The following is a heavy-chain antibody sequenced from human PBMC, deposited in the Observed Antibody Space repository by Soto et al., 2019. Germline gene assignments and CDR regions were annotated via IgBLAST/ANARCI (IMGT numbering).Heavy chain of an antibody. V-gene: IGHV4-39*01. CDR1: GGSISSGGYY. CDR3: ARRRIYGDYSGFDY. Sequence: SETLSLTCTVSGGSISSGGYYWSWIRQHPGKGLEWIGYIYYSGSTYYNPSLKSRVTISVDTSKNQSSLKLSSVTAADTAVYYCARRRIYGDYSGFDYWGQGTLVTVSS. D-gene: IGHD4-17*01. CDR2: IYYSGST. J-gene: IGHJ4*02.